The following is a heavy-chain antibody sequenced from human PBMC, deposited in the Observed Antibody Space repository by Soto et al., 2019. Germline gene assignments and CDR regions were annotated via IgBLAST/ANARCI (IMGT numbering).Heavy chain of an antibody. CDR1: GYTFTSYA. V-gene: IGHV1-8*02. D-gene: IGHD3-16*02. CDR2: MNPNSGNT. Sequence: ASVKVSFKASGYTFTSYAMHWVRQAPGQGLEWMGWMNPNSGNTSYSQKFQGRVTMTRNTSISTAYMELSSLRSEDTAVYYCARATQVSRSTSFDPWGQGTLVTVSS. CDR3: ARATQVSRSTSFDP. J-gene: IGHJ5*02.